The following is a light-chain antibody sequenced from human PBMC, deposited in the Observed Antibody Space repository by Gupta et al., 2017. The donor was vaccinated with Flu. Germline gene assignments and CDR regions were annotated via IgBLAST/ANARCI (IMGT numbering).Light chain of an antibody. Sequence: DILMTQSPSSLSASPGDRATITCRASQGVSSYVAWYQQKPGQAPRLLIYGASTRDTGIPARFSGSGSGTEFTLTISSLQSEDFAIYYCQQYNNCPPTFGRGTKVEIK. J-gene: IGKJ4*01. CDR3: QQYNNCPPT. V-gene: IGKV3-15*01. CDR1: QGVSSY. CDR2: GAS.